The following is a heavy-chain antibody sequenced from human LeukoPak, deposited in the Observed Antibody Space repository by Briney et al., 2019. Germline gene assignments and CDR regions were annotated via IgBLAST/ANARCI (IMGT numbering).Heavy chain of an antibody. CDR1: GGSFSGYY. D-gene: IGHD2-2*01. CDR2: INHSGST. J-gene: IGHJ6*03. CDR3: ARALGYCSSTSCYSDYYYYMDV. Sequence: PSETLSLTCAVYGGSFSGYYWSWIRQPPGKGLEWIGEINHSGSTNYNPSLKSRVTISVDTSKNQFSLKLSSVTAADTAVYYCARALGYCSSTSCYSDYYYYMDVWGKGTTVTVSS. V-gene: IGHV4-34*01.